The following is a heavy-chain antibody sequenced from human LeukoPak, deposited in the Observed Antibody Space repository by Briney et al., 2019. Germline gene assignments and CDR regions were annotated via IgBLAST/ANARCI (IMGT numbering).Heavy chain of an antibody. CDR3: ARGGLPGGFDY. CDR1: GFTFSNSW. J-gene: IGHJ4*02. Sequence: GGSLRLSCAASGFTFSNSWMFWVRQAPGKGLMYVSEINNDGNRIRYVDSVKGRFTISRDGAKNTLFLQMNSRRDDDTAMYYSARGGLPGGFDYWGQGILVTVSS. D-gene: IGHD7-27*01. CDR2: INNDGNRI. V-gene: IGHV3-74*01.